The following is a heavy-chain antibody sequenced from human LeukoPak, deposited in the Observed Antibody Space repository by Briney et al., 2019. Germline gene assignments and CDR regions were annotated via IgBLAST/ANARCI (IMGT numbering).Heavy chain of an antibody. D-gene: IGHD6-6*01. CDR1: GFTFSSYA. CDR2: ISYDGSNK. CDR3: ARLYSSSSDWFYYYYMDV. V-gene: IGHV3-30-3*01. J-gene: IGHJ6*03. Sequence: GGSLRLSCAASGFTFSSYAMHWVRQAPGKGLEWVAVISYDGSNKYYADSVKGRFTISRDNSKNTLYLQMNSLRAEDTAVYYCARLYSSSSDWFYYYYMDVWGKGTTVTVSS.